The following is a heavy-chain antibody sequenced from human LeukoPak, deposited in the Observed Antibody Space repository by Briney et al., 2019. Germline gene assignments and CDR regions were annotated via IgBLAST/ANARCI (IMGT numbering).Heavy chain of an antibody. V-gene: IGHV4-39*02. CDR3: ARDNYGSGSY. CDR1: GGSISSSSYY. CDR2: IYYSGST. D-gene: IGHD3-10*01. Sequence: SETLSLTCTVSGGSISSSSYYWGWIRQPPGKGLEWIGSIYYSGSTYYNPSLKSRVTISVDTSKNQFSLNLRSVTAADTAVYYCARDNYGSGSYWGQGTLVTVSS. J-gene: IGHJ4*02.